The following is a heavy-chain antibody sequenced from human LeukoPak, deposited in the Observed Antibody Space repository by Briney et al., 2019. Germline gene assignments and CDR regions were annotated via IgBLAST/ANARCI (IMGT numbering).Heavy chain of an antibody. V-gene: IGHV4-59*01. J-gene: IGHJ4*02. CDR3: ARDPLTFYFDY. CDR1: CGFITNYY. Sequence: SETLSLTCTVSCGFITNYYWSWIRQPPGKGLELIGYIYYTGSTNYNPSLRSRVAMSVDTSKNQLSLKLNSVTAADTAVYYCARDPLTFYFDYWGQGILVTVSS. CDR2: IYYTGST. D-gene: IGHD3-9*01.